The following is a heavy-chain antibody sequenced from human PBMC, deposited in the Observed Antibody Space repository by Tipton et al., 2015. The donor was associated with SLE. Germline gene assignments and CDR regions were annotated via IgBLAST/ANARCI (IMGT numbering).Heavy chain of an antibody. J-gene: IGHJ5*02. Sequence: TLSLTCAVYGGSFSGYYWSWIRQPPGKGLEWIGEINHSGSTNYNPSLKSRVTISVDTSKNQFSLKLSSVTAADTAVYYCARRKGPYSSSWYRWGQGTLVTVSS. V-gene: IGHV4-34*01. CDR3: ARRKGPYSSSWYR. D-gene: IGHD6-13*01. CDR2: INHSGST. CDR1: GGSFSGYY.